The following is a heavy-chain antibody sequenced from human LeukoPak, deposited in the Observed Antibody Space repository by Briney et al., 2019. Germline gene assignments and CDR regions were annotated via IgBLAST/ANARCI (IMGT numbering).Heavy chain of an antibody. CDR1: GFTFSSYG. V-gene: IGHV3-30*02. J-gene: IGHJ6*03. D-gene: IGHD3-22*01. Sequence: GGSLRLSCAASGFTFSSYGMHWVRQAPGKGLEWVAFIRYDGSNKYYADSVKGRFTISRDNSKNTLYLQMNSLRAEDTAVYYCAKDVHYYDSRFEYYYMDVWGKGTTVTVSS. CDR2: IRYDGSNK. CDR3: AKDVHYYDSRFEYYYMDV.